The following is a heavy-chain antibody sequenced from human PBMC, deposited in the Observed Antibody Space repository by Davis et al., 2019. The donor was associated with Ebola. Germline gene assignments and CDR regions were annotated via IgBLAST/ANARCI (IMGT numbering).Heavy chain of an antibody. CDR3: ATLRYFDWLFPNGPDY. Sequence: GESLKISCAASGFTFSSYGMSWVRQAPGKVLGWVSGISGSGGRTYYADSVKGRFTISRDNSKNTLYLQMDSLRAEDTAVYYCATLRYFDWLFPNGPDYWGQGTLVTVSS. CDR1: GFTFSSYG. V-gene: IGHV3-23*01. CDR2: ISGSGGRT. D-gene: IGHD3-9*01. J-gene: IGHJ4*02.